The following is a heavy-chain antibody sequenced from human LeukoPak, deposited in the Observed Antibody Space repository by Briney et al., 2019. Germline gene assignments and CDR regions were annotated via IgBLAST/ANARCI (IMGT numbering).Heavy chain of an antibody. CDR2: INPNTGDT. D-gene: IGHD2-21*01. V-gene: IGHV1-2*02. CDR1: GYTFTGYY. CDR3: AVAPGDY. J-gene: IGHJ4*02. Sequence: ASVKISCKASGYTFTGYYMHWVRQAPGQGLEWMGWINPNTGDTNYAQKFQGRVTMTRDTSITTVYMEISRLTSDDTALFYCAVAPGDYWGQGTLVTVSS.